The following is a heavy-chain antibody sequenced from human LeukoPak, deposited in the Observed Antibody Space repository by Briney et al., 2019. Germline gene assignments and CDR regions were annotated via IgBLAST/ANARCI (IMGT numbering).Heavy chain of an antibody. J-gene: IGHJ4*02. Sequence: GGSLRLSCAASGLTFSSYAMSWVRQAPGKGLKWVSAIGGSGGSTYYADSVKGRFTISRDNSTNTLYLQMNSLRAEDTGVYYCTKHDRYSSSWYYFDYWGQGTLVTVSS. CDR2: IGGSGGST. CDR1: GLTFSSYA. V-gene: IGHV3-23*01. D-gene: IGHD6-13*01. CDR3: TKHDRYSSSWYYFDY.